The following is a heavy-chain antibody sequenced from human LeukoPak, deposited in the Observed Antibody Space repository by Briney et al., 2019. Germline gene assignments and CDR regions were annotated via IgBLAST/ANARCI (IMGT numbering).Heavy chain of an antibody. CDR2: ISYDGSNK. Sequence: PGRSLRLSCAASGFTFSSYAMHWVRQAPGKGLEWVAVISYDGSNKYYADSVKGRFTISRDNSKNTLYLQMNSLRAEDTAVYYCARESLGSSTKIVVVSQYPDYWGQGTLVTVSS. D-gene: IGHD2-15*01. V-gene: IGHV3-30-3*01. J-gene: IGHJ4*02. CDR3: ARESLGSSTKIVVVSQYPDY. CDR1: GFTFSSYA.